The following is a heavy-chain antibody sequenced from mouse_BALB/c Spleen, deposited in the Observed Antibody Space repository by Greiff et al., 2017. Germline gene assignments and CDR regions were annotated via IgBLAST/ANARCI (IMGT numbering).Heavy chain of an antibody. V-gene: IGHV5-12-2*01. D-gene: IGHD2-4*01. CDR3: ARGPYDYGWFAY. J-gene: IGHJ3*01. Sequence: EVKLVESGGGLVQPGGSLKLSCAASGFTFSSYTMSWVRQTPEKRLEWVAYISNGGGSTYYPDTVKGRFTISRDNAKNTLYLQMSSLKSEDTAMYYCARGPYDYGWFAYWGQGTLVTVSA. CDR2: ISNGGGST. CDR1: GFTFSSYT.